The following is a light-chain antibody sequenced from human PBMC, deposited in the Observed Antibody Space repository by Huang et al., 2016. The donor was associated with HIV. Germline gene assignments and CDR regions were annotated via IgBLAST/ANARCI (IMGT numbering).Light chain of an antibody. J-gene: IGKJ1*01. CDR2: GAS. V-gene: IGKV3-20*01. CDR3: QHYGNSRWT. Sequence: EIVLTQSPGTLSLSPGERATLSCRASQSVSSNYLAWYQQKPGQAPRLLIYGASSMATGIPDRFSGSGSGTDFTLSISRLEPEDFAVYYCQHYGNSRWTFGLGTKVDIK. CDR1: QSVSSNY.